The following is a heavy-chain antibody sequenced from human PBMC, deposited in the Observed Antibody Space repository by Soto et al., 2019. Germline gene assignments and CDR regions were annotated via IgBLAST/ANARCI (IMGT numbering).Heavy chain of an antibody. CDR1: GFTFSTYG. CDR3: AKDQAVAYLYYYYGMDV. J-gene: IGHJ6*02. Sequence: QVQLVESGGGVVQPGRSLRLSCAASGFTFSTYGMQWVRQAPGKGLEWVALISYDGSKKYYADSVKGRFTISRDNSKNTLYLQMNSLRAEDTAVYYCAKDQAVAYLYYYYGMDVWGQGTTVTVSS. V-gene: IGHV3-30*18. CDR2: ISYDGSKK. D-gene: IGHD2-2*01.